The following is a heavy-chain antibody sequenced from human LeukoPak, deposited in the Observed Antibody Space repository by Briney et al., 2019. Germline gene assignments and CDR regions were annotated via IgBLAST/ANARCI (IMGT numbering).Heavy chain of an antibody. CDR3: AKERSRGGDCLDY. V-gene: IGHV3-23*01. J-gene: IGHJ4*02. CDR2: ISVSGGST. D-gene: IGHD2-21*02. Sequence: GGSLRLSCAASGFTYSSYAMSWVRQAPGKGLEWVSAISVSGGSTYYADSVKGRFTISRDNSKNMLYLQMNSLRAEETAVYYCAKERSRGGDCLDYWGQGTLVTVS. CDR1: GFTYSSYA.